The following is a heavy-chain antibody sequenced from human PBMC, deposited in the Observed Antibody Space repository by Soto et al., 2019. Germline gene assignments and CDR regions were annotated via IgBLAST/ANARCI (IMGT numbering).Heavy chain of an antibody. CDR3: AKDQGYNWNYRWFDP. CDR2: ISYDVSDK. Sequence: PGGSLRLSCAASGFIFSNYGMHWVRQAPGKGLEWVAVISYDVSDKYYADSVKGRFTISRDNSKNTLYLQMNSLKPEDTAVYYCAKDQGYNWNYRWFDPWGQGTLVTVSS. D-gene: IGHD1-7*01. V-gene: IGHV3-30*18. J-gene: IGHJ5*02. CDR1: GFIFSNYG.